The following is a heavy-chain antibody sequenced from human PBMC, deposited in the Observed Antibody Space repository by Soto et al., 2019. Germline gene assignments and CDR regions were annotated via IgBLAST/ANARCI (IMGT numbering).Heavy chain of an antibody. CDR2: IYYSGST. CDR1: GGSISSYY. V-gene: IGHV4-59*08. J-gene: IGHJ4*02. D-gene: IGHD6-6*01. Sequence: SETLSLTCTVAGGSISSYYGSWIRQPPGKGLEWIGYIYYSGSTNYNPSLKSRVTISVDTSKNQFSLKLSSVTAADTAVYYCARQGSSSIWNFDYWGQGTLVTVSS. CDR3: ARQGSSSIWNFDY.